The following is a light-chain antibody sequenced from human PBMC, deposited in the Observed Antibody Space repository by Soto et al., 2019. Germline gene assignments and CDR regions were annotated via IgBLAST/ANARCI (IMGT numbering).Light chain of an antibody. CDR1: TSNIGSNY. J-gene: IGLJ1*01. V-gene: IGLV1-47*03. Sequence: QSVLTQPPSASGTPGQGVTSSCSGSTSNIGSNYVYWYQQLPGTAHKLLIYRNNPRPSGVPDRFSGSKAGTSASLASSGLWSYDEADDFWATWDGSRNGFYVFGTGTKLTVL. CDR2: RNN. CDR3: ATWDGSRNGFYV.